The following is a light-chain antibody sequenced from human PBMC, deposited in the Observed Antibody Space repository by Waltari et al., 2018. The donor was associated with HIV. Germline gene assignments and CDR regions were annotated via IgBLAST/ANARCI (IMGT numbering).Light chain of an antibody. V-gene: IGLV1-40*01. CDR2: GNS. J-gene: IGLJ2*01. CDR1: SSNIGDGYA. Sequence: QSVLTQPPSVSGAPGQRVTFSCTGSSSNIGDGYAVHWYQQLPGTAPKLLIYGNSNRPSGVPDRFSGSKSGTSASLAITGLQAEDEADYYCQSYDSSLRGSVFGGGTKLTVL. CDR3: QSYDSSLRGSV.